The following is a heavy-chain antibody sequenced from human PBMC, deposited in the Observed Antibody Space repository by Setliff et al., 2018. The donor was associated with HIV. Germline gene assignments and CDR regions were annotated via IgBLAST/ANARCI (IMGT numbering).Heavy chain of an antibody. CDR3: ARDVGIAAAVCPDY. Sequence: VASVKVSCKASGYTFTSYGISWVRQAPGQGLEWMGWISAYNGNTNYAQKLQGRVTMTTDTSTSTAYMELRSLRSDDTAVYYCARDVGIAAAVCPDYWGQGTLVTVSS. J-gene: IGHJ4*02. CDR2: ISAYNGNT. CDR1: GYTFTSYG. V-gene: IGHV1-18*01. D-gene: IGHD6-13*01.